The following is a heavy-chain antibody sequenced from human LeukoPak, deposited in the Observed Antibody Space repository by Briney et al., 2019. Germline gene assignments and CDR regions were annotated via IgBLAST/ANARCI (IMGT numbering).Heavy chain of an antibody. J-gene: IGHJ3*02. CDR1: GGSFSGYY. V-gene: IGHV4-59*01. CDR2: IYYSGST. Sequence: SETLSLTCAVYGGSFSGYYWSWIRQPPGKGLEWIGYIYYSGSTNYNPSLKSRVTISVDTSKNQFSLKLSSVTAADTAVYYCARVYSSGWAVDAFDIWGQGTMVTVSS. CDR3: ARVYSSGWAVDAFDI. D-gene: IGHD6-19*01.